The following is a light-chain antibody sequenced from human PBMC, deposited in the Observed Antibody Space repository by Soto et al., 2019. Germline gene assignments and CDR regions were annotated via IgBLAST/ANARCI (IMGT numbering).Light chain of an antibody. V-gene: IGKV1-33*01. CDR1: QDISNH. Sequence: DLQMTQSPSSLSAFVGDRVTITCQASQDISNHLNWYQQKPGQAPKLLIYDASNLETGVPSRFSGSGSGTDFTFTISSLQPEDIATYYCQQCDNLPITFGQGTRLEIK. CDR3: QQCDNLPIT. CDR2: DAS. J-gene: IGKJ5*01.